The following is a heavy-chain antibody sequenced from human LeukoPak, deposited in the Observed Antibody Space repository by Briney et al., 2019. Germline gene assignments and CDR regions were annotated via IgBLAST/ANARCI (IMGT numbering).Heavy chain of an antibody. D-gene: IGHD6-13*01. Sequence: SETLSLTCTVSGGSISGGSYYWAWIRQPPGKGLEWIGTMFHSGRTYYNPSLKSRVTISADTSMIHFSLRLSSVTASDTAVYYCARHSSSWSPNPDYWGQGTLVTVSS. J-gene: IGHJ4*02. CDR1: GGSISGGSYY. CDR2: MFHSGRT. V-gene: IGHV4-39*01. CDR3: ARHSSSWSPNPDY.